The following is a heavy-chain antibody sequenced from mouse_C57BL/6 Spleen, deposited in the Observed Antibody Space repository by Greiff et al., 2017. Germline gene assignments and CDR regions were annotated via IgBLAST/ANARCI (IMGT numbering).Heavy chain of an antibody. CDR2: IYPSDSET. D-gene: IGHD2-5*01. J-gene: IGHJ2*01. CDR1: GYTFTSYW. Sequence: QVQLQQPGAELVRPGSSVKLSCKASGYTFTSYWMDWVKQRPGQGLEWIGNIYPSDSETHYNQKFKDKATLTVDKSSSTAYMQLSSLTSEDSAVYYCARRDYSNYEDYWGQGTTLTVSS. V-gene: IGHV1-61*01. CDR3: ARRDYSNYEDY.